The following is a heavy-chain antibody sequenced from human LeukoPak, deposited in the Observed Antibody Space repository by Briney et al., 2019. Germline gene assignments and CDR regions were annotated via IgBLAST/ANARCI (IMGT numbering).Heavy chain of an antibody. CDR3: AKEESGPRVDY. J-gene: IGHJ4*02. CDR1: GFTFRTYA. CDR2: ISGSGGNT. D-gene: IGHD3-10*01. V-gene: IGHV3-23*01. Sequence: GVSLRLSCAASGFTFRTYAMSWVRQARGKGLEWVSAISGSGGNTYYADSVKGRFTISRDNSKNTLYLQMNSLRAEDTAVYYCAKEESGPRVDYWGQGTLVTVSS.